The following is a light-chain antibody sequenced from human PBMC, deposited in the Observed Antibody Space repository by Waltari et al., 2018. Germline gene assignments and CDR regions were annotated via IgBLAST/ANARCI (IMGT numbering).Light chain of an antibody. CDR3: LLYMGSGIWV. CDR1: SGSPSSTSS. Sequence: QTVVTQEPSLSVSPGGTVTLTCALSSGSPSSTSSASWYPQSPGQTPRTLVYKANIRSSGVPDRFSGSVLGNKAVLIITGAQAEDESTYYCLLYMGSGIWVFGGGTKLTVL. J-gene: IGLJ3*02. V-gene: IGLV8-61*01. CDR2: KAN.